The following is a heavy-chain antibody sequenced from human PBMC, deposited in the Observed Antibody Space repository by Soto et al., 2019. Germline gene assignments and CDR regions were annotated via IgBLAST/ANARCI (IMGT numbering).Heavy chain of an antibody. Sequence: GGSLRLSCAASGFTFSSYGMNWVRQAPGKGLEWVSSTSSSSSYIYYADSVKGRFTISRDNAKNSLYLQMNSLRAEDTAVYYCATLVGYGDYVSIDYWGQGTLVTVSS. CDR1: GFTFSSYG. V-gene: IGHV3-21*01. CDR3: ATLVGYGDYVSIDY. D-gene: IGHD4-17*01. J-gene: IGHJ4*02. CDR2: TSSSSSYI.